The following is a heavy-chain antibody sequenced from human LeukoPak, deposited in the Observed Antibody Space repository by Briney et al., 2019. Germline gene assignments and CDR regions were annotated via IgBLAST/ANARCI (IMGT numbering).Heavy chain of an antibody. CDR2: IYTSGTI. Sequence: SETLSLTCTVSGGSISSYYWSWIRQPAGTALEWIGRIYTSGTITYNPSLKSRVTMSVDTSKNQFSLKLSSVTAADTAVYYCARGGNYDVLTGYHFYFDSWGQGTLVAVSS. CDR1: GGSISSYY. V-gene: IGHV4-4*07. CDR3: ARGGNYDVLTGYHFYFDS. J-gene: IGHJ4*02. D-gene: IGHD3-9*01.